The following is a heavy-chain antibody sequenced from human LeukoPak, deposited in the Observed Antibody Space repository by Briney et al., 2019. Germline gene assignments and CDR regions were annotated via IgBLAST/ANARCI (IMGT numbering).Heavy chain of an antibody. Sequence: ASVKVSCKASGYTFTSYAMHWVRQAPGQRLEWMGWINAGNGNTKYSQKFQGRVTITRDTSASTAYMELSSLRSEDTAVYYCARGVSIAVAGTYAYWGQGALVTVSS. D-gene: IGHD6-19*01. CDR1: GYTFTSYA. V-gene: IGHV1-3*01. J-gene: IGHJ4*02. CDR3: ARGVSIAVAGTYAY. CDR2: INAGNGNT.